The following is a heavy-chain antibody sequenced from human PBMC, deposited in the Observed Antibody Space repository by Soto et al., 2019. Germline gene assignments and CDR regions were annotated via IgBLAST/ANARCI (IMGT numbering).Heavy chain of an antibody. CDR2: IKNKGDGGTT. V-gene: IGHV3-15*01. D-gene: IGHD2-15*01. J-gene: IGHJ4*02. CDR1: GFTFSNAW. Sequence: GGSLRLSCAASGFTFSNAWMSWVRRVPGKGLEWVGRIKNKGDGGTTDYTAAVKGRFSISRDDSENTLHLQMNSLKTEDTVVYYCTTGHSAGLYWGQGTVVTVSS. CDR3: TTGHSAGLY.